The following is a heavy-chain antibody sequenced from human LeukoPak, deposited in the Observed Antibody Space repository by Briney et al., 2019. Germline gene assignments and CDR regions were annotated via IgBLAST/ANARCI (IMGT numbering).Heavy chain of an antibody. D-gene: IGHD6-13*01. CDR1: GGSISSYY. V-gene: IGHV4-4*09. J-gene: IGHJ4*02. Sequence: KPSETLSLTCTVSGGSISSYYWSWIRQPPGKGLECIAYIYTSGSAIYNPSLKSRVTISVDTSKNQFSLKLSSVTAADTAVYYCARLGVIAAAARGGYYFDYWGQGTLVTASS. CDR2: IYTSGSA. CDR3: ARLGVIAAAARGGYYFDY.